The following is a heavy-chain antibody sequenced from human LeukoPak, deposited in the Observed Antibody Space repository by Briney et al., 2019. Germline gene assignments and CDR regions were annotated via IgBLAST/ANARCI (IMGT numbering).Heavy chain of an antibody. CDR1: GGSISSGSYY. D-gene: IGHD3-9*01. Sequence: SETLSLTCTVSGGSISSGSYYWSWIRQPAGKGLEWIGRIYTSGSTNYNPSLKSRVTISVDTSKNQFSLKLSSVTAADTAVYYCARVSNYDILTGYYGGYYFDYWGQGTLVTVSS. V-gene: IGHV4-61*02. CDR3: ARVSNYDILTGYYGGYYFDY. J-gene: IGHJ4*02. CDR2: IYTSGST.